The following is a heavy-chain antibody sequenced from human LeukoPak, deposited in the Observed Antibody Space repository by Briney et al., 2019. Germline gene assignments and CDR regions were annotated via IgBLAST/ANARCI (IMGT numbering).Heavy chain of an antibody. D-gene: IGHD3-3*01. CDR2: INPNSGGT. Sequence: ASVKVSCKASGYTFTGYYMHWVRQAPGQGLEWMGWINPNSGGTNYAQKFQGRVTMTRDTSISTAYMELSRLRSDDTAVYYCARNAEGMYDFWSGYLQEYYYYYGMDVWGQGTTVTVSS. CDR3: ARNAEGMYDFWSGYLQEYYYYYGMDV. V-gene: IGHV1-2*02. J-gene: IGHJ6*02. CDR1: GYTFTGYY.